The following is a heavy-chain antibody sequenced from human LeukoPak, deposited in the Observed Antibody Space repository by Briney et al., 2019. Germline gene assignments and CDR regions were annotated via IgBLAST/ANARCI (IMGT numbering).Heavy chain of an antibody. Sequence: PSETLSLTCTVSGGSINNYYWSWIRQPPGKGLEWVGYIYYSGSTNYNPSLKSRVTISVDTSKNQFSLKLSSVTAADTAVYYCARSEEYQLLWSSEYFQHWGQGTLVTVSS. CDR1: GGSINNYY. CDR3: ARSEEYQLLWSSEYFQH. CDR2: IYYSGST. V-gene: IGHV4-59*01. D-gene: IGHD2-2*01. J-gene: IGHJ1*01.